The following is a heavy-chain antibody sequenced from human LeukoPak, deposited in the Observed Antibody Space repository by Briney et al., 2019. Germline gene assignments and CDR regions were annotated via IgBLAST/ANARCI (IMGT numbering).Heavy chain of an antibody. D-gene: IGHD4-17*01. CDR3: AHRRDYGDPGDYLDY. J-gene: IGHJ4*02. CDR2: IYWDDDK. CDR1: GFSLSTSGVG. V-gene: IGHV2-5*02. Sequence: SGPTLVKPTQTLTLTCTFSGFSLSTSGVGVGWIRQPPGKALEWLALIYWDDDKRYSPSLKSRLTITKDTSKNQVVLTMTNMDPVDTATYYCAHRRDYGDPGDYLDYWGQGTLVTVSS.